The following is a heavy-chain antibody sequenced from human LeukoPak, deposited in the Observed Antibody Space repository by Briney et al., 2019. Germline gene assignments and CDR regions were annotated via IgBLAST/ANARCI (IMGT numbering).Heavy chain of an antibody. CDR2: ISGDGNAK. V-gene: IGHV3-48*01. Sequence: GGSLRLSCAASGFSFSSYSINWVRQAPGRGLEWVSYISGDGNAKHYTDSVKGRFTISRDNAKNALYLQMNSLRAEDTTVYFCARDYVYAFDYWGQGTLVTVSS. CDR1: GFSFSSYS. D-gene: IGHD2/OR15-2a*01. J-gene: IGHJ4*02. CDR3: ARDYVYAFDY.